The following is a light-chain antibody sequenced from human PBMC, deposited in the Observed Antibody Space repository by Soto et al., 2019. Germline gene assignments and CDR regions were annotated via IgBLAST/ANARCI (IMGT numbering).Light chain of an antibody. V-gene: IGKV3-20*01. CDR1: QSVFSN. Sequence: ERVMMQSPGTLSVSPGERATLSCGASQSVFSNLAWYQQKPGQAPRLLIYGASSRATGIPDRFSGSGSGTDFTLTISRLEPEDFAVYYCQQYGSSPTFGGGTKVAIK. CDR3: QQYGSSPT. CDR2: GAS. J-gene: IGKJ4*01.